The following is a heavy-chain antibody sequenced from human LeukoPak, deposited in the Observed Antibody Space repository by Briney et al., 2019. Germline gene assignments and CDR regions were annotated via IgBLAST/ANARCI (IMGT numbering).Heavy chain of an antibody. CDR2: ISPSGGIT. D-gene: IGHD3-16*01. J-gene: IGHJ1*01. CDR1: KFTFSIYP. CDR3: AKDDDWGRYKH. Sequence: GGSLRLSCTAAKFTFSIYPMNWVRQAPGKGLEWVSGISPSGGITYYTDSVKGRFTISRDNSKNTQSLQMNSLRAEDTAVYYCAKDDDWGRYKHWGQGTLVTVSS. V-gene: IGHV3-23*01.